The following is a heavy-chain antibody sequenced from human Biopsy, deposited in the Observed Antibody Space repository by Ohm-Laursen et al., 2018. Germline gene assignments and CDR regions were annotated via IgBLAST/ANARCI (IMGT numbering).Heavy chain of an antibody. V-gene: IGHV4-59*12. CDR1: GGSISGSS. J-gene: IGHJ3*02. Sequence: SETLSLTCTVSGGSISGSSWSWIRQAPGKGLEWIGYISYSRDTNYNPSLKSRITISVDTSKNQFSLKLTSVTAADTAVYYCAKDGSGWTGDDAFHIWGQGTMVTVSS. CDR2: ISYSRDT. D-gene: IGHD6-19*01. CDR3: AKDGSGWTGDDAFHI.